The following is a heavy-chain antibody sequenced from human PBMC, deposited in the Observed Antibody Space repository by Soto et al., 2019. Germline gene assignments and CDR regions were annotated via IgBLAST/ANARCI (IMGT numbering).Heavy chain of an antibody. V-gene: IGHV1-69*01. CDR3: ARDLSSDSTGFRGYDL. Sequence: QVHLVQSGAEVKKPGSSVKVSCKASGGTVSSYAITWVRQAPGKGLEWMGVFIPIFVSAHYAQKFQGRVTITADESTSTAYMELGGLRSEDTAIYYCARDLSSDSTGFRGYDLWGQGTLVTVSS. CDR2: FIPIFVSA. J-gene: IGHJ4*02. D-gene: IGHD3-22*01. CDR1: GGTVSSYA.